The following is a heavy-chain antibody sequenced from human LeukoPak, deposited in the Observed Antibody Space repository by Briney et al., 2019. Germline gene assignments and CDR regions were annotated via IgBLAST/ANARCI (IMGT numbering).Heavy chain of an antibody. Sequence: GGSLRLSCAASGFTFSDYYMTWVRQAPGKGLVWVSHIKHDGSITSYADSVKGRFTISRDNAKNTLYLQMNSLRAEDTAVYYCARDYYGSENDAFDIWGQGTMVTVSS. CDR1: GFTFSDYY. CDR2: IKHDGSIT. D-gene: IGHD3-10*01. V-gene: IGHV3-74*01. CDR3: ARDYYGSENDAFDI. J-gene: IGHJ3*02.